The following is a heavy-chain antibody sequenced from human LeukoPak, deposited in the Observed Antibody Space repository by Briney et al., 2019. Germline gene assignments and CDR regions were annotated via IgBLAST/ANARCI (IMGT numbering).Heavy chain of an antibody. J-gene: IGHJ3*02. CDR3: ARDNYDFWSGQGAFDI. D-gene: IGHD3-3*01. V-gene: IGHV3-11*04. Sequence: GGSLRLSCAVSGFTFSDYYMSWIRQAPGKGLEGVAYISSSGDSIYYADSVKGRFTISRDNAKSSLYLQMNSLRAEDTAVYYCARDNYDFWSGQGAFDIWGQGTMVTVSS. CDR2: ISSSGDSI. CDR1: GFTFSDYY.